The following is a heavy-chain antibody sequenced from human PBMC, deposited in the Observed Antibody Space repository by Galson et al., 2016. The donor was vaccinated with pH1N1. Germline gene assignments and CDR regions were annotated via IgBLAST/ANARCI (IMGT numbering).Heavy chain of an antibody. V-gene: IGHV3-15*01. CDR1: GFTFSNGW. J-gene: IGHJ2*01. D-gene: IGHD4-23*01. CDR2: IKSKMHDGTT. CDR3: TSAGPVALSAIAFFSSYFDL. Sequence: SLRLSCATSGFTFSNGWMSWVRQAPGKGLEWVARIKSKMHDGTTDYAAPVRGRFTISRDDSKNILFLQMNSLTIEDTAVYYCTSAGPVALSAIAFFSSYFDLWGRGTLVTVSS.